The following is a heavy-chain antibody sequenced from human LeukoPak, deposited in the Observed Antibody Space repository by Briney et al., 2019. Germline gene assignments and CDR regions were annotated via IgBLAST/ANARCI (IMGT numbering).Heavy chain of an antibody. D-gene: IGHD3-22*01. CDR2: IKSKTDGGTT. Sequence: GGSLRLSCAASGFTFSNAWMSWVRQAPGKGLEWVGRIKSKTDGGTTDYAAPVKGRFTISRDDSKNTLYLQMNSLKTEDTAVYYCTTGIINTRLHPYYYDSSGLYLQFDYWGQGTLVTVSS. CDR3: TTGIINTRLHPYYYDSSGLYLQFDY. CDR1: GFTFSNAW. J-gene: IGHJ4*02. V-gene: IGHV3-15*01.